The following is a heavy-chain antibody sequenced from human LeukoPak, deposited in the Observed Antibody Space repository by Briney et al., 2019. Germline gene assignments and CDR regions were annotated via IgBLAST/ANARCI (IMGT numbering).Heavy chain of an antibody. V-gene: IGHV3-23*01. D-gene: IGHD3-16*01. Sequence: GGSLRLSCAASGFTFSSYDMTWVRQTPGKGLEWVALISRSGGTTYYADSVKGRFTLSSDSSRNTVYLQLNNLRVEDTAIYYCARASWVSSTDAVRWGQGTLVTVSS. CDR3: ARASWVSSTDAVR. CDR1: GFTFSSYD. J-gene: IGHJ4*02. CDR2: ISRSGGTT.